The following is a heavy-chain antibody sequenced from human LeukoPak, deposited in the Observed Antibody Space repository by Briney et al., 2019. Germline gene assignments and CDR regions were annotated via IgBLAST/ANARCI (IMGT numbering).Heavy chain of an antibody. Sequence: GGSLRLSCAASGFTFDDYGMSWVRQAPGKGLESVSGINWNGGSTGYADSVKGRFTLSRDNAKNSLYLQMNSLRAEATALYYCARVGWELLRPGYFDYWGQGTLITVSS. J-gene: IGHJ4*02. CDR3: ARVGWELLRPGYFDY. D-gene: IGHD1-26*01. V-gene: IGHV3-20*04. CDR2: INWNGGST. CDR1: GFTFDDYG.